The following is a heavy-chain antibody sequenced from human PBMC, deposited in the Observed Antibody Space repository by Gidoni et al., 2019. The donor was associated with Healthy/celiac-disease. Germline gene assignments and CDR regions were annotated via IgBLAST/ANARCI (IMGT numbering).Heavy chain of an antibody. CDR3: TPRGGRAVAGY. CDR1: GVTFSNAW. D-gene: IGHD6-19*01. CDR2: IKSKTDGGTT. Sequence: EVQLVESGGGLVKPGGALRLSCAASGVTFSNAWMSWVRQAPGKGLVWVGRIKSKTDGGTTDYAAPVKGRFTISRDDSKNTLYLQMNSLKTEDTAVYYCTPRGGRAVAGYWGQGTLVTVSS. V-gene: IGHV3-15*01. J-gene: IGHJ4*02.